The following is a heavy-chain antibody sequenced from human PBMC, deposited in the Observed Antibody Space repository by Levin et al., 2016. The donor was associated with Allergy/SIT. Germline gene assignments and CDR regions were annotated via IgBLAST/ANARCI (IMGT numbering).Heavy chain of an antibody. CDR3: ARALWDFYYKLDV. J-gene: IGHJ6*03. CDR2: IGFIKGYT. Sequence: ASVKVSCKPSGYTSADYGITWVRQAPGQGLEWMGWIGFIKGYTQYSQSLQGRVTLTADPSTSIAYMELRSLTSDDTAVYYCARALWDFYYKLDVWGQGTTVTVSS. V-gene: IGHV1-18*01. CDR1: GYTSADYG. D-gene: IGHD3-10*01.